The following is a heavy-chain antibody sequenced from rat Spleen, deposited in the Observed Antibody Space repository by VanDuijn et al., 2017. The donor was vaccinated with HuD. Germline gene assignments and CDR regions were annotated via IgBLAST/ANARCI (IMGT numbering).Heavy chain of an antibody. CDR3: ATENYWFAY. Sequence: EVQLVESGGGLVQPGRSMKLSCAASGFTFSNYDMAWVRQAPTKGLEWVASISFDGSRTYFRDSVKGRFTISRDNAQNTLYLQMDSLRSEDTATYYCATENYWFAYWGQGTLVTVSS. V-gene: IGHV5-20*01. CDR1: GFTFSNYD. D-gene: IGHD1-10*01. J-gene: IGHJ3*01. CDR2: ISFDGSRT.